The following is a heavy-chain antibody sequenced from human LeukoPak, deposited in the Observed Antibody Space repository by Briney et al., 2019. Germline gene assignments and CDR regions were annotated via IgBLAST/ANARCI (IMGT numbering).Heavy chain of an antibody. CDR1: GGSISSYY. D-gene: IGHD6-19*01. CDR3: ARAGYTSGWYGGNYYFDY. Sequence: TSETLSLTCTVSGGSISSYYWSWIRQPPGKGLEWIGYIYYSGSTNYNPSLKSRVTISVDTSKNQFSLKLSSVTAADTAVYYCARAGYTSGWYGGNYYFDYWGQGTLVSVSS. J-gene: IGHJ4*02. CDR2: IYYSGST. V-gene: IGHV4-59*01.